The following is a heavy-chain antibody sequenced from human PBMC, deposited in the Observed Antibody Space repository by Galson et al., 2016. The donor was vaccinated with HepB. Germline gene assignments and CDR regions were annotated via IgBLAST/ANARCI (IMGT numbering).Heavy chain of an antibody. CDR3: ARDLFLGGPVRDP. J-gene: IGHJ5*02. CDR2: MLSDADNK. Sequence: SLRLSCAASGFIFSNFGFHWVRQAPGKGLEWVAVMLSDADNKYYAESVKGRFTISRDNSKNTLYLQVNSLRAEDTAVYYCARDLFLGGPVRDPWGQGTLVIVSS. CDR1: GFIFSNFG. D-gene: IGHD3-16*01. V-gene: IGHV3-33*01.